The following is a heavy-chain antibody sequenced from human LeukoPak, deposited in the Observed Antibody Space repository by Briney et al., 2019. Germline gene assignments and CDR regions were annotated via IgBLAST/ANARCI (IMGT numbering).Heavy chain of an antibody. Sequence: ASVKVSCKASGYTFTGYYMHWVRQAPGQGLEWMGWINPNSGGTNYAQKFQGRVTTTRDTSITTAYMELSRLRSDDTAVYYCAKWGFDFWSGHFGLDVWGQGTTVTVS. V-gene: IGHV1-2*02. CDR3: AKWGFDFWSGHFGLDV. CDR2: INPNSGGT. J-gene: IGHJ6*02. D-gene: IGHD3-3*01. CDR1: GYTFTGYY.